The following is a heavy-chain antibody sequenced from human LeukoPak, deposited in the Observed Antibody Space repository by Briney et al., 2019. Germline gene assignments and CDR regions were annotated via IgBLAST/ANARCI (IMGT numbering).Heavy chain of an antibody. Sequence: SETLSLTCTVSGGAITSSSDYWGWIRQPPRKGLEWIGNIYYSGSTYYNPSLKSRVTISVDTSKNQFSLKLSSVTAADTAVYYCAVWMTAGTRRFDYWGQGTLVTVSS. CDR1: GGAITSSSDY. CDR3: AVWMTAGTRRFDY. J-gene: IGHJ4*02. V-gene: IGHV4-39*01. CDR2: IYYSGST. D-gene: IGHD6-13*01.